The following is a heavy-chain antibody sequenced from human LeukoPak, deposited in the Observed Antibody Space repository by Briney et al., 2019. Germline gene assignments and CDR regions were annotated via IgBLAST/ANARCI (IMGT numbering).Heavy chain of an antibody. CDR1: GGSISSYY. CDR2: IYHSGST. Sequence: SETLSLTCTVSGGSISSYYWSWIRQPPGKGLEWIGSIYHSGSTYYNPSLKSRVTISVDTSKNQFSLKLSSVTAADTAVYYCARDASKGALDYWGQGTLVTVSS. V-gene: IGHV4-38-2*02. CDR3: ARDASKGALDY. D-gene: IGHD3-16*01. J-gene: IGHJ4*02.